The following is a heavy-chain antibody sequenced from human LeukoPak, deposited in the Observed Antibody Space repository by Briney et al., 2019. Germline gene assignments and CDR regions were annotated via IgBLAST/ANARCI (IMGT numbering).Heavy chain of an antibody. CDR2: ISGSGGST. V-gene: IGHV3-23*01. CDR3: AKDSSGWYNIDYFDY. J-gene: IGHJ4*02. D-gene: IGHD6-19*01. CDR1: GFTFSSYG. Sequence: GGTLRLSCAASGFTFSSYGMSWVRQAPGKGLEWVSAISGSGGSTYYADSVKGRFTISRDNSKNTLYLQMNSLRAEDTAVYYCAKDSSGWYNIDYFDYWGQGTLVTVSS.